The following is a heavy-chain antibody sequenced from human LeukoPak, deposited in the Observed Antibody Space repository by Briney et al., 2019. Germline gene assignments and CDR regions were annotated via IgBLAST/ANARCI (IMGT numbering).Heavy chain of an antibody. CDR1: GFTVSSNY. J-gene: IGHJ4*02. Sequence: GGSLRLSCAASGFTVSSNYMSWVRQAPGKGLEWVSVIYRGGSTYYADSVKGRFTISRDNSKNTLYLQMNSLRAEDTAVYYCARVIAVTGGYFDYWGQGTLVTVSS. D-gene: IGHD6-19*01. V-gene: IGHV3-66*01. CDR3: ARVIAVTGGYFDY. CDR2: IYRGGST.